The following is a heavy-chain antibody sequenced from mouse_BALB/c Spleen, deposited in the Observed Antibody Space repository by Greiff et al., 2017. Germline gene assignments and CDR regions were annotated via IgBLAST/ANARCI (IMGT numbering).Heavy chain of an antibody. V-gene: IGHV14-3*02. CDR2: IDPANGNT. D-gene: IGHD3-3*01. CDR3: ARSEGRLVAY. J-gene: IGHJ3*01. CDR1: GFNIKDTY. Sequence: EVKLVESGAELVKPGASVKLSCTASGFNIKDTYMHWVKQRPEQGLEWIGRIDPANGNTKYDPKFQGKATITADTSSNTAYLQLSSLTSEDTAVYYCARSEGRLVAYWGQGTLVTVSA.